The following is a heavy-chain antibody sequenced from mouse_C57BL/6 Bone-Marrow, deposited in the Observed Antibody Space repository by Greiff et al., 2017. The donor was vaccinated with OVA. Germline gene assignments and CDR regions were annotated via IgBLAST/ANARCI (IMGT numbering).Heavy chain of an antibody. Sequence: EVKLLESGPELVKPGASVKMSCKASGYTFTDYNMHWVKQSHGKSLEWIGYINPNNGGTSYNQKFKGKATLTVNKSSSTAYMELRSLTSEDSAVYYCARGDYYGSSSTYWGRGTLVTVSA. J-gene: IGHJ3*01. CDR3: ARGDYYGSSSTY. V-gene: IGHV1-22*01. CDR2: INPNNGGT. CDR1: GYTFTDYN. D-gene: IGHD1-1*01.